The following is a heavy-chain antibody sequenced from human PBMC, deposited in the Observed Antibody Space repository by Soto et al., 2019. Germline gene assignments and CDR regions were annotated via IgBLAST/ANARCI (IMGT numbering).Heavy chain of an antibody. CDR2: LGLIPRHT. J-gene: IGHJ4*02. Sequence: GGSLRLSCAASGSTFTSSVMAWVRRPPGRGLEWISSLGLIPRHTFYADSVKGRFTISRDNSRTTLYLQMTGLTLDDTAVYYCAAYADGPYRPPYDYWGQGTQVTVSS. CDR3: AAYADGPYRPPYDY. D-gene: IGHD3-16*02. CDR1: GSTFTSSV. V-gene: IGHV3-23*01.